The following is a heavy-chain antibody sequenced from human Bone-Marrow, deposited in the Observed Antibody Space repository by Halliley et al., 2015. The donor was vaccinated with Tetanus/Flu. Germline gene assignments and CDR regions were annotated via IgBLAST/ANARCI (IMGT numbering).Heavy chain of an antibody. CDR2: ISGSGGNT. D-gene: IGHD7-27*01. J-gene: IGHJ4*02. Sequence: STISGSGGNTWYADSVKGRFTISRDNSKNTLYQQMNSLRAEDTAVYYCAKDEPPNWGPPSGFDYWGQGTLVTVSS. V-gene: IGHV3-23*01. CDR3: AKDEPPNWGPPSGFDY.